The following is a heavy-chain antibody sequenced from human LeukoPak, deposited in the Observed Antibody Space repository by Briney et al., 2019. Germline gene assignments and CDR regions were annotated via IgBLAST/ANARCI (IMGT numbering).Heavy chain of an antibody. CDR2: MKGNRDGGTS. D-gene: IGHD4-11*01. J-gene: IGHJ4*02. Sequence: GWSLRLSCAASGFTFHNAWMTWVRQALGKGLEWVGRMKGNRDGGTSDYAAPVKGRFTISRDDSKNTLYLHMNSPRAEDTAVYYCTTLSNDVLYWGQGTLVTVS. CDR3: TTLSNDVLY. CDR1: GFTFHNAW. V-gene: IGHV3-15*01.